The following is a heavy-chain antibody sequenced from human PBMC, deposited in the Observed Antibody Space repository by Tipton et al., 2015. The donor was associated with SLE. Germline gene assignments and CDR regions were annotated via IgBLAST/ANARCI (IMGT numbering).Heavy chain of an antibody. CDR1: GGSISSYY. D-gene: IGHD2-2*03. CDR3: ASGYCSSASCYAFDI. CDR2: IYTSGTT. Sequence: TLSLTCTVSGGSISSYYWSWIRQPAGKGLEWIGRIYTSGTTNYNPSLKGRVTVSLDTSKTQFSLKLSSVTAADTAVYYCASGYCSSASCYAFDIWGQGTMVTVSS. V-gene: IGHV4-4*07. J-gene: IGHJ3*02.